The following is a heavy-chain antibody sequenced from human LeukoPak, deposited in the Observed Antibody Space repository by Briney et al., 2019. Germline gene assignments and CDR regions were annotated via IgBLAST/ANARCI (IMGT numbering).Heavy chain of an antibody. CDR2: INSDGSST. CDR3: AKGGSSSWYYYYMDV. D-gene: IGHD6-13*01. J-gene: IGHJ6*03. CDR1: GFTFSSYW. Sequence: GGSLRLSCAASGFTFSSYWMHWVRQAPGKGLVWVSRINSDGSSTSYADSVKGRFTISRDNAKNTLYLQMNSLRAEDTAVYYCAKGGSSSWYYYYMDVWGKGTTVTVSS. V-gene: IGHV3-74*01.